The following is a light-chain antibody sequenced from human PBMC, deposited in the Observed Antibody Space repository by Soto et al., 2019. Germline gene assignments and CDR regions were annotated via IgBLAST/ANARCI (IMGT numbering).Light chain of an antibody. V-gene: IGLV4-69*01. CDR2: LNSDGSH. Sequence: QSVLTQPSSASASLGASVKLTCTLSSGHSNYAIAWHQQQPDKGPRYLMKLNSDGSHTKGDGIPDRFSGSSSGAERYLTISSLHSDDEADYYCQTWGAGIRVFGGGTQLTVL. CDR1: SGHSNYA. J-gene: IGLJ3*02. CDR3: QTWGAGIRV.